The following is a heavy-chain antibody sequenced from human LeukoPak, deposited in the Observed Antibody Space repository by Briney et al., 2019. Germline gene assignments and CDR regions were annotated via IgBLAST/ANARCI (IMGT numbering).Heavy chain of an antibody. V-gene: IGHV3-33*01. CDR2: IWYDRSNK. D-gene: IGHD6-13*01. J-gene: IGHJ4*02. CDR1: GFTFSSYG. Sequence: GRSLRLSCAASGFTFSSYGMHWVRRAPGKGLEWVALIWYDRSNKYYADYVKGRFTISRDNSKNTPYLQMNSLRAEDTAVYYCARDPGYSSNWYFYYWGQGTLVTVSS. CDR3: ARDPGYSSNWYFYY.